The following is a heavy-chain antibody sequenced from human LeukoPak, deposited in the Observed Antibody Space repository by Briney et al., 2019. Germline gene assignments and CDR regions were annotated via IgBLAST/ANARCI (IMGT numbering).Heavy chain of an antibody. Sequence: SETLSLTCTVSGGSISSYYWSWIRQPPGKGLEWIGYIYCSGSTNYNPSLKSRVTISVGTSKNQFSLKLSSVTAADTAVYYCARTAVAGTGPLGYWGQGTLVTVSS. CDR1: GGSISSYY. CDR2: IYCSGST. D-gene: IGHD6-19*01. J-gene: IGHJ4*02. V-gene: IGHV4-59*01. CDR3: ARTAVAGTGPLGY.